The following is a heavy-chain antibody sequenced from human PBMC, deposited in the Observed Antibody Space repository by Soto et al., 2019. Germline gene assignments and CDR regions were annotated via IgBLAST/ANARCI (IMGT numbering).Heavy chain of an antibody. J-gene: IGHJ6*02. Sequence: QVQLVQSGAEVKKPGASVKVSCKASGYTFTSYGISWVPQAPGQGLEWMGWISAYNGNTNYAQKLQGRVTMTTDTSTSTAYMELRSLRSDDTAVYYCARDTAARPLYYYGMDVWGQGTTVTVSS. D-gene: IGHD6-6*01. CDR1: GYTFTSYG. CDR3: ARDTAARPLYYYGMDV. V-gene: IGHV1-18*04. CDR2: ISAYNGNT.